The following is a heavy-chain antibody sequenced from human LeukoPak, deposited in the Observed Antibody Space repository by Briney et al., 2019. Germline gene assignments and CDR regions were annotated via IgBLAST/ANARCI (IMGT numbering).Heavy chain of an antibody. CDR1: GFTVSSNY. CDR3: ARDVGSSGWRDIFDY. CDR2: IYSGGST. D-gene: IGHD6-19*01. V-gene: IGHV3-66*01. J-gene: IGHJ4*02. Sequence: GSLRLSCAASGFTVSSNYMSWVRQAPGKGLEWVSVIYSGGSTYYADSVKGRFTISRDNSKNTLYLQMNSLRAEDTAVYYCARDVGSSGWRDIFDYWGQGTLVTVSS.